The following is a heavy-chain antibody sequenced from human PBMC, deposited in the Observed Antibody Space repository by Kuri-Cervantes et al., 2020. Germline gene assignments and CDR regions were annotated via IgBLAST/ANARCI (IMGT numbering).Heavy chain of an antibody. J-gene: IGHJ4*02. CDR1: GFTFSSYA. CDR3: AKIYESGSDKYFDC. CDR2: VSGSGGTT. D-gene: IGHD3-10*01. V-gene: IGHV3-23*01. Sequence: GESLKISCAASGFTFSSYAMSWVRQAPGKGLEWVSGVSGSGGTTYYADSVKGRFTVSRDNSKNSLYLQVDSLSAEDTAVYYCAKIYESGSDKYFDCWGQGALVTVSS.